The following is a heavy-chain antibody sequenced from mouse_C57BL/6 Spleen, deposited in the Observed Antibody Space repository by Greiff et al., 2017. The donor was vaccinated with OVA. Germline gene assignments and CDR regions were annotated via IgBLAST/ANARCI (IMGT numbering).Heavy chain of an antibody. CDR1: GYAFTNYL. Sequence: VKLMESGAELVRPGTSVKVSCKASGYAFTNYLIEWVKQRPGQGLEWIGVINPGSGGTNYNEKFKGKATLTADKSSSTAYMQLSSLTSEDSAVYFCARRGHYYGSSTKGAMDYWGQGTSVTVSS. CDR2: INPGSGGT. J-gene: IGHJ4*01. V-gene: IGHV1-54*01. D-gene: IGHD1-1*01. CDR3: ARRGHYYGSSTKGAMDY.